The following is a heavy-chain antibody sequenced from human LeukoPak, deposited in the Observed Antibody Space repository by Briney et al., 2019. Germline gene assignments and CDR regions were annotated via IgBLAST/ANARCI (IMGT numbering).Heavy chain of an antibody. J-gene: IGHJ4*02. CDR3: ARIADRSGYYEDY. CDR1: GGSISSYY. D-gene: IGHD3-22*01. CDR2: IYYSGST. V-gene: IGHV4-59*01. Sequence: PSETLSLTCTVSGGSISSYYWSWIRQPPGKGLEWIGYIYYSGSTNYNPSLKSRVTISVDTSKNQFSLKLSSVTAADTAVYYCARIADRSGYYEDYWGQGTLVTVSS.